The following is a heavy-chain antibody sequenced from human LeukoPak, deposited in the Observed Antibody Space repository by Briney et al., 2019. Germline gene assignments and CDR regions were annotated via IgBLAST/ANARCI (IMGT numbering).Heavy chain of an antibody. J-gene: IGHJ4*02. CDR3: ARDFGYGDYFFDD. CDR1: GGSISSYY. D-gene: IGHD4-17*01. Sequence: SETLSLTCTVSGGSISSYYWSWIRQPAGEGLEWIGRLHTSGSTHYNPSLKSRVTMSVDTSKNQFSLKLSSVTAADTAVYYCARDFGYGDYFFDDWGQGTLATVSS. CDR2: LHTSGST. V-gene: IGHV4-4*07.